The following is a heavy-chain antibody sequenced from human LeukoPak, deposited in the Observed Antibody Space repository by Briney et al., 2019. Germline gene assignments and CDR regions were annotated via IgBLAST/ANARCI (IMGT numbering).Heavy chain of an antibody. D-gene: IGHD3-22*01. V-gene: IGHV3-23*01. J-gene: IGHJ6*03. CDR1: GFSFSSYA. CDR3: AKGGSDSSGYYSLYYYYYMDV. CDR2: MSSSDDGR. Sequence: SGGSLRLSCATSGFSFSSYAMSWVRQAPGKGLEWVSAMSSSDDGRYYAASVRGRLTISRDTSRSTLYLQMNSLRAEDAAVYYCAKGGSDSSGYYSLYYYYYMDVWGKGTTVTISS.